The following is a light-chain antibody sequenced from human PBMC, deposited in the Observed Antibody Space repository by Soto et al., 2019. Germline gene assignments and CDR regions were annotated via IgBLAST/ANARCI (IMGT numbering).Light chain of an antibody. CDR1: QSITSNN. J-gene: IGKJ2*01. CDR2: GAS. V-gene: IGKV3-20*01. Sequence: DIVLTQSPGTLSLSPGERATLSCRASQSITSNNLAWYQQKPGQAPRLLIYGASSRAAGVPDRFSGSGSGTDFTLTISRLEPEDFAVYHCQQYGSLPPYTFGQGTKLEFK. CDR3: QQYGSLPPYT.